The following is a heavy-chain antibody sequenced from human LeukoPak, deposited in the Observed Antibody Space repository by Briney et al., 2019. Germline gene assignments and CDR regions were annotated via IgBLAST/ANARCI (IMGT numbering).Heavy chain of an antibody. CDR1: GFTFRSYA. D-gene: IGHD6-13*01. J-gene: IGHJ5*02. Sequence: PGGSLRLSCAASGFTFRSYAMSWVRQAPGKGLEWVSTINNSGGTTYYADSVKGRFTVSRDNSKNTLYLQMNSLRAEDTAVYYCAREAGTDNWFDPWGQGTLVTVSS. CDR2: INNSGGTT. V-gene: IGHV3-23*01. CDR3: AREAGTDNWFDP.